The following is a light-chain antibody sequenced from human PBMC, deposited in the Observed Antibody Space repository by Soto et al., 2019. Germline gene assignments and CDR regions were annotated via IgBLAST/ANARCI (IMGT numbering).Light chain of an antibody. CDR2: SND. Sequence: QPVLTQSPSASGTPGQRVVISCSGSSSNIGSNAVNWYQQLPGTAPKLLIYSNDHRPSGVPDRFSGSKSGTSASLAISGLQSEDEAGYYCAAWDASLNGPVFGGGTKLTVL. V-gene: IGLV1-44*01. CDR3: AAWDASLNGPV. CDR1: SSNIGSNA. J-gene: IGLJ2*01.